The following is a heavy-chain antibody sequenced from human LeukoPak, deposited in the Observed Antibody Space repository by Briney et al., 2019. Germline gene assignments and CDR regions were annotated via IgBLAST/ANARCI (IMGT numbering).Heavy chain of an antibody. CDR2: ISSSSSYI. J-gene: IGHJ2*01. CDR1: GFSLSSYT. V-gene: IGHV3-21*01. Sequence: PGGSLRLSCAASGFSLSSYTMNWVSQAPGKGLEWVSSISSSSSYIYYADSLKGRFTISRDNAKNSLYLQMNSLRAEDTAVYYCARDGRRRDYCDSGSCYWYFDLWVRGTLVTVSS. CDR3: ARDGRRRDYCDSGSCYWYFDL. D-gene: IGHD2-15*01.